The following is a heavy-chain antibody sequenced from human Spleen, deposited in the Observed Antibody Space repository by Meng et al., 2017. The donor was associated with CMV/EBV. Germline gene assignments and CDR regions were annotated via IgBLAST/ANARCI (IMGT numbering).Heavy chain of an antibody. CDR2: IHHSGVT. V-gene: IGHV4-31*02. D-gene: IGHD4-11*01. J-gene: IGHJ4*02. CDR1: SHSLSSGYYY. Sequence: SSHSLSSGYYYWSSIRQHPWKGLEWIGYIHHSGVTYYNPSLKSRAFISIDTSKNHFSLNLSSVTDADTAVYYCAREGTTRISAAIDSWGQGTLVTVSS. CDR3: AREGTTRISAAIDS.